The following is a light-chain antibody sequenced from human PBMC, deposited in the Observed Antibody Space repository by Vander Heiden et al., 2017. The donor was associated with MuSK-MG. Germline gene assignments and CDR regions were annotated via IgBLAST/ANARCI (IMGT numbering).Light chain of an antibody. CDR2: GTS. Sequence: EIVLTQSPGTLSLSPGERATLSCRASQSVSSNFLAWYHQKPGQAPRLLSYGTSSRATGVPDRFSGSGSGTDFTLTISRREPEDFAVYYCQQYGSSPPLTFGGGTRVEIK. V-gene: IGKV3-20*01. CDR1: QSVSSNF. J-gene: IGKJ4*01. CDR3: QQYGSSPPLT.